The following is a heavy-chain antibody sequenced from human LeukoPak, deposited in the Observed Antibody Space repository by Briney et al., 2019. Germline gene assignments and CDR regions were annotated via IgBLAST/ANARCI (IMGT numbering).Heavy chain of an antibody. J-gene: IGHJ4*02. V-gene: IGHV1-2*02. CDR2: INPNSGDT. Sequence: ASVKVSCKASGYTFTGHYMYWVRQAPGQGLEWMGWINPNSGDTNYAQRFQGRVTMTRDTSISTAYMDLSRMTSDDTAVYYCARVRPRIDGSGTSYLRLYYFDYWGQGTLVTVSS. D-gene: IGHD3-10*01. CDR1: GYTFTGHY. CDR3: ARVRPRIDGSGTSYLRLYYFDY.